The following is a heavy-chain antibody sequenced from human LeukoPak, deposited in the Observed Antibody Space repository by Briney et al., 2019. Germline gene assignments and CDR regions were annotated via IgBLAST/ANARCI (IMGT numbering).Heavy chain of an antibody. J-gene: IGHJ4*02. V-gene: IGHV3-7*01. CDR2: IKQDGGEK. Sequence: GGSLRLSCVASGLTFSSYWMSWVRQAPGKGLEWVANIKQDGGEKYYVDSVVGRFTISRDNAKNSLYLQMNSLRADDMAVYYCAREYYCGGDCSPFDYWGQGTLVTVSS. CDR1: GLTFSSYW. CDR3: AREYYCGGDCSPFDY. D-gene: IGHD2-21*01.